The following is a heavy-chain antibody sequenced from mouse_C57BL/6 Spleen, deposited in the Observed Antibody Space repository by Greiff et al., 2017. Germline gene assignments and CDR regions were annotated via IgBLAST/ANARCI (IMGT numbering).Heavy chain of an antibody. Sequence: EVMLVESGGGLVQPGGSMKLSCVASGFTFSNYWMNWVRQSPEKGLEWVAQIRLKSDNYATHYAGSVKGRFTISRDDTKSSVYQQMNNLRAEYTEIYYCTAVTGVVGTDYWGQGTTLTVSS. D-gene: IGHD1-1*01. CDR3: TAVTGVVGTDY. J-gene: IGHJ2*01. CDR1: GFTFSNYW. CDR2: IRLKSDNYAT. V-gene: IGHV6-3*01.